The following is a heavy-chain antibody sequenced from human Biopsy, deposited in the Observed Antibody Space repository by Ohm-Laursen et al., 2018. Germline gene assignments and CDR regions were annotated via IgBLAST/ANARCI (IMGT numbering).Heavy chain of an antibody. V-gene: IGHV3-23*01. D-gene: IGHD3-3*01. CDR1: GFTYTTFA. CDR2: ISANGATS. CDR3: AKGGSITIFGVVINNCFDP. Sequence: GSLRLSCAASGFTYTTFAMSWVRQAPGKGPEWVSTISANGATSYYADSVKGRFTISRDNSKNTLCLQMNSVRADDTAIYYCAKGGSITIFGVVINNCFDPWGQGTRVTVSS. J-gene: IGHJ5*02.